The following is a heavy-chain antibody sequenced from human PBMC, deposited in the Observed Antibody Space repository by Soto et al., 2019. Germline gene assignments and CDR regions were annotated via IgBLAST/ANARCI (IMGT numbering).Heavy chain of an antibody. V-gene: IGHV5-10-1*01. Sequence: PGESLKISCKGSGYSFTSYWITWVRQMPGKGLEWMGRVDPTDSYINYSPSFQGHVTISADKSIGTAYLQWSSLEASDTAMYYCARISDNRYGGPKNDFDYWGQGTLVTVSS. CDR2: VDPTDSYI. J-gene: IGHJ4*02. D-gene: IGHD5-12*01. CDR1: GYSFTSYW. CDR3: ARISDNRYGGPKNDFDY.